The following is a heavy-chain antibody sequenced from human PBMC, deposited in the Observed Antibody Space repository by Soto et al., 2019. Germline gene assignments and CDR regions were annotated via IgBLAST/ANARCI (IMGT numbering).Heavy chain of an antibody. Sequence: LGEALKISCKGSGYSFTSYWISWVRQMPGKGLEWMGGIDPSDSYTNYSPSFQGHVTISADKSISTAYLQWSSLKASDTAMDYCAAGSRDGMDVWGQGTTVTVSS. CDR3: AAGSRDGMDV. CDR2: IDPSDSYT. D-gene: IGHD3-10*01. CDR1: GYSFTSYW. J-gene: IGHJ6*02. V-gene: IGHV5-10-1*01.